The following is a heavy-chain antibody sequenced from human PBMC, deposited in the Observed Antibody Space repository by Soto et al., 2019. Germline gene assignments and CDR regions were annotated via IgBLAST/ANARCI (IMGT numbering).Heavy chain of an antibody. CDR3: ARHRHYDRSGFDY. J-gene: IGHJ4*02. D-gene: IGHD3-22*01. V-gene: IGHV5-51*01. CDR1: GYSFTSYW. CDR2: ILPGYSET. Sequence: EVQLVQSGTEVKKPGDSLKISCKGSGYSFTSYWIGWVRQMPGKGLEWMGIILPGYSETRYSPSFQGQVTMSADTSISTAYLQWSSLKASDTAMYYCARHRHYDRSGFDYWGQETLVTVSS.